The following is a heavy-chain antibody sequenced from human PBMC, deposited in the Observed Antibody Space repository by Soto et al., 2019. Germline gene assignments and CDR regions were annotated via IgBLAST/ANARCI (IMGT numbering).Heavy chain of an antibody. V-gene: IGHV3-23*01. Sequence: GGSLRLSCAASGFTFSSYAMSWVRQAPGKGLEWVSAISGSGGSTYYADSVKGRFTISRDNSKNTLYLQMNSLRAEETAVYYCAKDRSYDFWSVPPPGGWFDPWGQGTLVTVSS. D-gene: IGHD3-3*01. J-gene: IGHJ5*02. CDR2: ISGSGGST. CDR1: GFTFSSYA. CDR3: AKDRSYDFWSVPPPGGWFDP.